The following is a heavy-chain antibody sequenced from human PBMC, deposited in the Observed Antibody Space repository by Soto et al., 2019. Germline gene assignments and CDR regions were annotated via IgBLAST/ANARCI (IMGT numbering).Heavy chain of an antibody. J-gene: IGHJ3*02. CDR2: ISGTGYTT. Sequence: EMQLLESGGGLVQPGGSLRLSCAASGFTFRFAMSWVRQAPGKGLEWVSTISGTGYTTYYADSVKGRFTISRDNSNNTLYLQMSSLRAEDTALYYCAKEGHYDSSGLDALDILGQGTMVTVFS. V-gene: IGHV3-23*01. CDR1: GFTFRFA. CDR3: AKEGHYDSSGLDALDI. D-gene: IGHD3-22*01.